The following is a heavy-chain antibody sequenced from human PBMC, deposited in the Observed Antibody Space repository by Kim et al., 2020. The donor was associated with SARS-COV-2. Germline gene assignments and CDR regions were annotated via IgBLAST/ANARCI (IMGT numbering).Heavy chain of an antibody. CDR3: ARDDRYSYGYGVDY. D-gene: IGHD5-18*01. Sequence: AQKLQGRVTMTTDTSTSTAYMELRSLRSDDTAVYYCARDDRYSYGYGVDYWGQGTLVTVSS. V-gene: IGHV1-18*01. J-gene: IGHJ4*02.